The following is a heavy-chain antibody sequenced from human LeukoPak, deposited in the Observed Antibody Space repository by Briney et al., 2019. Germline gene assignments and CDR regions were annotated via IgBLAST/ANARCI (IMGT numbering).Heavy chain of an antibody. Sequence: GGSLRLSCAASGFTFSGSAMHWVRQASGKGLEWVGRIRSKANSYATAYAASVKGRFTISRDNAKNSLYLQMNSLRAEDTAVYYCAGDLKGYDYVFDYWGQGTLVTVSS. J-gene: IGHJ4*02. CDR1: GFTFSGSA. CDR3: AGDLKGYDYVFDY. CDR2: IRSKANSYAT. V-gene: IGHV3-73*01. D-gene: IGHD5-12*01.